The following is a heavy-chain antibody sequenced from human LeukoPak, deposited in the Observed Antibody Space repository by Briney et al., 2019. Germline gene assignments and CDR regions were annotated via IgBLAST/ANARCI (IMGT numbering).Heavy chain of an antibody. CDR2: FDPEDGET. Sequence: ASVKVSCKVSGYTLTELSMHWVRQAPGKGLEWMGGFDPEDGETIYAQKFQGRVTMTEDTSTDTAYMELSSLRSEDTAVYYCATLSDPDSSSFFDYWGQGTLVTVSS. D-gene: IGHD6-13*01. CDR3: ATLSDPDSSSFFDY. J-gene: IGHJ4*02. V-gene: IGHV1-24*01. CDR1: GYTLTELS.